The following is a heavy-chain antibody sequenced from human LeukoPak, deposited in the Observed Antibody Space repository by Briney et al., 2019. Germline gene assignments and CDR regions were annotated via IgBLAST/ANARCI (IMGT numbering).Heavy chain of an antibody. CDR3: ARDRDGSAFDY. J-gene: IGHJ4*02. CDR1: GFTFSSYG. Sequence: GRSLRLSCAASGFTFSSYGMHWVRQAPGKGLGWVAVIWYDGSNKYYADSVKGRFTISRDNSKNTLYLQMNSLRAEDTAVYYCARDRDGSAFDYWGQGTLVTVSS. CDR2: IWYDGSNK. D-gene: IGHD5-12*01. V-gene: IGHV3-33*01.